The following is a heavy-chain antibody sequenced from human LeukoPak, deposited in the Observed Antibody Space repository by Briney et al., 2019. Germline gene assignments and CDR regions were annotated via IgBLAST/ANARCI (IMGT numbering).Heavy chain of an antibody. J-gene: IGHJ4*02. V-gene: IGHV3-9*01. Sequence: GRSLRLSCAASGFTFDDYAMHWVRQAPGKGLEWVSGISWNSGSIGYADSVKGRFTISRDNAKNSLYLQMNSLRAEDTAVYYCARSTVVVVVAADYFDYWGQGTLVTVSS. CDR1: GFTFDDYA. CDR3: ARSTVVVVVAADYFDY. CDR2: ISWNSGSI. D-gene: IGHD2-15*01.